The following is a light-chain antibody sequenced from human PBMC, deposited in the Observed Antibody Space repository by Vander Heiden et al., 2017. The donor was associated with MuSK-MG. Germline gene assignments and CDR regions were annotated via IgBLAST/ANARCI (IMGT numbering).Light chain of an antibody. V-gene: IGLV2-23*01. CDR1: SSDGGSVDL. Sequence: QSALTQPASVSGSPGQSTTISCTGTSSDGGSVDLVSWYQQHTGKAPKVMIYEGSGRTAGSSNRFSGSKSGTTAAQTISGLQAEDEVDYYCCSDATGSTIFGGGTKLTVL. CDR2: EGS. J-gene: IGLJ2*01. CDR3: CSDATGSTI.